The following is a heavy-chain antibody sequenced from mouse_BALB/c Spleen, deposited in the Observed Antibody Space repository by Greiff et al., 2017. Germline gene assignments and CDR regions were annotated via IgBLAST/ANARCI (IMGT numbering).Heavy chain of an antibody. Sequence: EVQGVESGGDLVKPGGSLKLSCAASGFTFSSYGMSWVRQTPDKRLEWVATISSGGSYTYYPDSVKGRFTISRDNAKNTLYLQMSSLKSEDTAMYYCARPTTVVAPGFAYWGQGTLVTVSA. D-gene: IGHD1-1*01. J-gene: IGHJ3*01. V-gene: IGHV5-6*01. CDR3: ARPTTVVAPGFAY. CDR2: ISSGGSYT. CDR1: GFTFSSYG.